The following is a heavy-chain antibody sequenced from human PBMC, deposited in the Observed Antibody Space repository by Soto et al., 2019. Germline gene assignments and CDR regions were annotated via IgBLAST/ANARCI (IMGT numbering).Heavy chain of an antibody. CDR1: GYTFTGYY. Sequence: GASVKVSCKASGYTFTGYYMHWVRQAPGQGLEWMGGFDPEDGETIYAQKFQGRVTMTEDTSTDTAYMELSSLRSEDTAVYYCATGRIAAAGMRDIDYWGRGTLVTVSS. V-gene: IGHV1-24*01. J-gene: IGHJ4*02. CDR3: ATGRIAAAGMRDIDY. CDR2: FDPEDGET. D-gene: IGHD6-13*01.